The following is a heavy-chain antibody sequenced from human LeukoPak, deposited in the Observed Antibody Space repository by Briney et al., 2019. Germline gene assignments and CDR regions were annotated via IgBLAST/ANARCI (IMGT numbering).Heavy chain of an antibody. V-gene: IGHV1-46*01. CDR2: INPSGGST. CDR3: ASWYYDSSGYHTLDN. CDR1: GYTFTSYY. D-gene: IGHD3-22*01. Sequence: ASVKVSCKASGYTFTSYYMHWVRQAPGQGLEWMGLINPSGGSTSYAQKFQGRVTMTRDMSTSTVYMELSSLRSEDTAVYYCASWYYDSSGYHTLDNWGQGTLVTVSS. J-gene: IGHJ4*02.